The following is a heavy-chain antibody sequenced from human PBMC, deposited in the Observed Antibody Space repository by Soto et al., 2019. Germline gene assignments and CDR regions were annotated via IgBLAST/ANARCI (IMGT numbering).Heavy chain of an antibody. CDR2: ISSSSSYI. CDR3: ARRFAGVFWYFDL. CDR1: GFTFSSYS. J-gene: IGHJ2*01. V-gene: IGHV3-21*01. Sequence: GGSLRLSCAASGFTFSSYSMNWVRQAPGKGLEWVSSISSSSSYIYHADSVKGRFTISRDNAKNSLYLQMNSLRAEDTAVYYCARRFAGVFWYFDLWGRGTLVTVSS. D-gene: IGHD3-10*01.